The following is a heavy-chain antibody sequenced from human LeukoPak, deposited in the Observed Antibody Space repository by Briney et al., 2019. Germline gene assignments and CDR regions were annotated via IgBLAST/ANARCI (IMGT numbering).Heavy chain of an antibody. CDR1: GFTFSSYA. CDR2: ISYDGSNK. Sequence: PGGSLRLSCGASGFTFSSYAMHWVRQAPGKGLEWVALISYDGSNKYYADSVKGRFTISRDNSKNTLYLQMNNLRADDTAVYYCATSPTFDPWGQGTLVTVSS. J-gene: IGHJ5*02. V-gene: IGHV3-30-3*01. CDR3: ATSPTFDP.